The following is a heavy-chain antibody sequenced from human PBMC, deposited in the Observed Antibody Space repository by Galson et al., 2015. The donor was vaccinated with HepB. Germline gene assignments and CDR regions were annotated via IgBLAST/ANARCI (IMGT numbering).Heavy chain of an antibody. Sequence: SVKVSCKASGGTFTSYGISWVRQAPGQGLEWMGWISAYNGNTNYAQKLQGRVTMTTDTSTSTAYMELRSLRSDDTAVYYCARDRASYDSSGYYYPPDAFDIWGQGTMVTVSS. V-gene: IGHV1-18*01. D-gene: IGHD3-22*01. CDR3: ARDRASYDSSGYYYPPDAFDI. J-gene: IGHJ3*02. CDR1: GGTFTSYG. CDR2: ISAYNGNT.